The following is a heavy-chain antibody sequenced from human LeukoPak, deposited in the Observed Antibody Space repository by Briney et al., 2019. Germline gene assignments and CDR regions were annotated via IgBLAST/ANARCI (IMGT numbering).Heavy chain of an antibody. CDR3: ASGGYSSGWYGSFDI. Sequence: SETLSLTCTVSGASISSSDYYWGWIRQPPGKGLEWIGSLYSGGLTYYNPSLKSRVTISVDTSKNQFSLKVTSVTAADTAVYSCASGGYSSGWYGSFDIWGQWTVVTVSS. CDR1: GASISSSDYY. CDR2: LYSGGLT. D-gene: IGHD6-19*01. J-gene: IGHJ3*02. V-gene: IGHV4-39*01.